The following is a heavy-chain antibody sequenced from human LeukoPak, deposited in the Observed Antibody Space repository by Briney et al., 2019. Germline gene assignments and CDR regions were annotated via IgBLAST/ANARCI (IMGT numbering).Heavy chain of an antibody. Sequence: GGSLRLSCAASGFTFSSYALSWVRQAPGGGLEWVSAISGSGDTTYHADSVKGRFTISRDNSENRLSLQMDSLRAEDTAVYYCAKVLEYSSGWKGPPEYNFDYWGQGTLVTVSS. CDR3: AKVLEYSSGWKGPPEYNFDY. V-gene: IGHV3-23*01. CDR2: ISGSGDTT. D-gene: IGHD6-19*01. J-gene: IGHJ4*02. CDR1: GFTFSSYA.